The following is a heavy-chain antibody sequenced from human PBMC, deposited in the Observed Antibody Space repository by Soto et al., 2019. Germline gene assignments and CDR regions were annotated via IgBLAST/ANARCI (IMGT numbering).Heavy chain of an antibody. CDR1: GYTLTELS. CDR2: FDPEDGET. J-gene: IGHJ4*02. V-gene: IGHV1-24*01. CDR3: ATDRAIAVAGTLSLRY. D-gene: IGHD6-19*01. Sequence: GASVKVSCKVSGYTLTELSMHWVRQAPGKGLEWMGGFDPEDGETIYAQKFQGRVTMTEDTSTDTAYMELSSLRSEDTAVYYCATDRAIAVAGTLSLRYWGQGTLVTVSS.